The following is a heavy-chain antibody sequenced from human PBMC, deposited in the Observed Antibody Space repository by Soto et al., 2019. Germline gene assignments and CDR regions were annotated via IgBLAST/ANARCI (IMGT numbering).Heavy chain of an antibody. CDR3: ARDPPYSGSDLVDY. CDR2: ISSSSSTI. J-gene: IGHJ4*02. CDR1: GFTFSSYS. V-gene: IGHV3-48*02. Sequence: EVQLVESGGGLVQPGGSLRLSFAASGFTFSSYSMNWVRQAPGKGLEWGSYISSSSSTIYYADSVKGRFTISRDNAKTSLYLKMNSLIDEDTAVYYCARDPPYSGSDLVDYWGQGTLVTVSS. D-gene: IGHD1-26*01.